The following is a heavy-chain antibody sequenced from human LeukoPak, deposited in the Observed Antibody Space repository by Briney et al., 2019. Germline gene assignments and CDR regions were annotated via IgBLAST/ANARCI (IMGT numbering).Heavy chain of an antibody. Sequence: ASVKVSCKVSGYTLTELSMHWVRQAPGKGLEWMGGFDPEDGETIYAQKFQGRVTMTGDTSTDTAYMELSSLRSEDTAVYYCATGGYGVNYYFDYWGQGTLVTVSS. V-gene: IGHV1-24*01. CDR3: ATGGYGVNYYFDY. CDR2: FDPEDGET. D-gene: IGHD6-13*01. J-gene: IGHJ4*02. CDR1: GYTLTELS.